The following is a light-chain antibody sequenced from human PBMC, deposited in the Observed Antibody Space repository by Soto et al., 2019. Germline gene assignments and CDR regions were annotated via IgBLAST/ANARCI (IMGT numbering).Light chain of an antibody. J-gene: IGKJ2*01. CDR3: QQDDSSPYT. Sequence: EIVLTQSPGTLSLSPGERATLSCRASQSVSSSYLAWYQQKPGQAPRLLIYGASSRATGIPDRFSGSGSGTDFTLTISRLEPEDIAVSYCQQDDSSPYTFGQGTKREIK. CDR2: GAS. V-gene: IGKV3-20*01. CDR1: QSVSSSY.